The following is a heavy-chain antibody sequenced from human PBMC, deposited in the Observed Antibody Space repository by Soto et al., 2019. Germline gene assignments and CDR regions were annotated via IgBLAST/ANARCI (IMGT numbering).Heavy chain of an antibody. D-gene: IGHD4-4*01. V-gene: IGHV3-33*01. Sequence: SLRVSWGAFGVTIRTLGLHCVRQDTGKGVGWVAVIWYDGSNKYYADSVKGRFTISRDNSKNTLYLQMNSLRAEDTAVYYCAIVPTVNTPFRYYHYDMDVWGKGTTVTVSS. CDR1: GVTIRTLG. J-gene: IGHJ6*03. CDR3: AIVPTVNTPFRYYHYDMDV. CDR2: IWYDGSNK.